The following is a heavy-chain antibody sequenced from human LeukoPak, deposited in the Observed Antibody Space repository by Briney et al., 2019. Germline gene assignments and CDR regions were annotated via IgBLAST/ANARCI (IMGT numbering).Heavy chain of an antibody. CDR2: IYYSGST. D-gene: IGHD3-16*01. Sequence: PSETLSLTCTVSGGSVSNVNYHWGWIRQPPGKGLEWIASIYYSGSTFYKPSLKSRVTISIDTSKNQFSLKLTSVTAADTAVYYCAREETSTVWDWGQGALVTVSS. CDR1: GGSVSNVNYH. CDR3: AREETSTVWD. V-gene: IGHV4-39*07. J-gene: IGHJ4*02.